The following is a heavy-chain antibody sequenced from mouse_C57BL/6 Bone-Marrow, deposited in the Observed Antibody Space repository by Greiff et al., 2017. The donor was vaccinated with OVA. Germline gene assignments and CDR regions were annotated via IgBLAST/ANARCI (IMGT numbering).Heavy chain of an antibody. CDR3: ARGGTPGYFDV. CDR2: ISNLAYSI. CDR1: GFTFSDYG. V-gene: IGHV5-15*01. J-gene: IGHJ1*03. D-gene: IGHD2-14*01. Sequence: EVKLMESGGGLVQPGGSLKLSRAASGFTFSDYGMAWVRQAPRKGPEWVAFISNLAYSIYYADTVTGRFTISRENAKNTLYLEMSSLRSEDTAMYYCARGGTPGYFDVWGTGTTVTVSS.